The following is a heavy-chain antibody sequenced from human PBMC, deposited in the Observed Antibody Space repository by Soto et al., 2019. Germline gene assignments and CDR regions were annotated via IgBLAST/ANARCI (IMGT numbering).Heavy chain of an antibody. CDR2: ISSSGSTV. CDR1: EFTFSIYE. J-gene: IGHJ4*02. CDR3: ARDGDGYSFDL. V-gene: IGHV3-48*03. D-gene: IGHD2-21*02. Sequence: VGSLRLSFATSEFTFSIYEINWVRQAPGKGLEWISYISSSGSTVYYADSVQGRFTISRDNTKNSVSLQMKSLRAEDTGTYYRARDGDGYSFDLWGQGTQVTVSS.